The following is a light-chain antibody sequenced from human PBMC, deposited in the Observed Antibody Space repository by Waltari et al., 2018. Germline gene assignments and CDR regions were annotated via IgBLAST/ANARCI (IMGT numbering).Light chain of an antibody. CDR1: QSVSSN. CDR3: QQYNNWPPLT. CDR2: CAS. V-gene: IGKV3-15*01. Sequence: EIVMTQSPATLSVSPGERATLSGRASQSVSSNLAWYQQKPGQAPRLLIYCASTRATGIPARFSGSGSGTEFTLTISSLQSEDFAVYYCQQYNNWPPLTFGGGTKVEIK. J-gene: IGKJ4*01.